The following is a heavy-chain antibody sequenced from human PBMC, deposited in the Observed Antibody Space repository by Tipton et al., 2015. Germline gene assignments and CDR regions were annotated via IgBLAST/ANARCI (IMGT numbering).Heavy chain of an antibody. J-gene: IGHJ3*02. Sequence: TLSLTCTVSRGSISTSSYYWGWIRQPPGKGLEWIGSIYYSGNTYYNPSLKSRVTISVDTSKNQFSLKVTSMTAADTAVYYCARPTSGAFDIWGQGTMVTVSS. CDR2: IYYSGNT. CDR1: RGSISTSSYY. V-gene: IGHV4-39*01. D-gene: IGHD2-2*01. CDR3: ARPTSGAFDI.